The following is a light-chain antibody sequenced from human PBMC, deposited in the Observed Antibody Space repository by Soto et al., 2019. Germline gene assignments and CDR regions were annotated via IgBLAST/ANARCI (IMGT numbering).Light chain of an antibody. V-gene: IGKV1-33*01. CDR2: DAS. J-gene: IGKJ3*01. CDR1: HDITSF. CDR3: QLCDYLPI. Sequence: DIQMTQSPSSLSASVGDRVTITCQASHDITSFLNWYQHKPGRAPKLLIYDASILEAGVPTRFSGSGSGTHFTFTISSLQPEAVATYYCQLCDYLPIFGPGTTVDFK.